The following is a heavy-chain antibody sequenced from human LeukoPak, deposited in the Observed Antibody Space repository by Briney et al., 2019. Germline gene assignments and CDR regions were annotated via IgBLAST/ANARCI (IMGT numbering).Heavy chain of an antibody. CDR3: AREAGGPNYYDSSGYYFPDAFDI. J-gene: IGHJ3*02. V-gene: IGHV3-21*01. CDR1: GFTFSSYS. Sequence: PGGSLRLSCAASGFTFSSYSMNWVRQAPGKGLEWVSSISSSSSYIYYADSVKGRFAISRDNAKNSLYLQMNSLRAEDTAVYYCAREAGGPNYYDSSGYYFPDAFDIWGQGTMVTVSS. D-gene: IGHD3-22*01. CDR2: ISSSSSYI.